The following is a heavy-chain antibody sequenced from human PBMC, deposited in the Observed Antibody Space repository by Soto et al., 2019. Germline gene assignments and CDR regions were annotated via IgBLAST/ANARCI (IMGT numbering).Heavy chain of an antibody. J-gene: IGHJ6*04. D-gene: IGHD3-10*01. CDR3: ARGGFDYGTGTMDV. V-gene: IGHV3-74*01. CDR2: TKSDGSGA. Sequence: EVQLVESGGGLLQPGGSLTLSCTACGFTFSNYWMHWVRQAPGKGLVWVSRTKSDGSGASYTDSVKGRFTISSDNAYNTLYLQMSNLRAEDTAVYGCARGGFDYGTGTMDVWGKGTTGIVSS. CDR1: GFTFSNYW.